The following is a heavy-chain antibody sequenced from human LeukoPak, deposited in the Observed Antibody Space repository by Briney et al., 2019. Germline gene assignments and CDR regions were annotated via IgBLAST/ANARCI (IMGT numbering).Heavy chain of an antibody. V-gene: IGHV4-59*08. J-gene: IGHJ6*02. CDR3: ARRYYYYGMDV. CDR2: IYYSGST. CDR1: GGSISSYY. Sequence: SETLSLTCTVSGGSISSYYWSWIRQPPGKGLEWIGYIYYSGSTNYNPSLKSRVTISVDTSKSQFSLKLSSVTAADTAVYYCARRYYYYGMDVWGQGTTVTVSS.